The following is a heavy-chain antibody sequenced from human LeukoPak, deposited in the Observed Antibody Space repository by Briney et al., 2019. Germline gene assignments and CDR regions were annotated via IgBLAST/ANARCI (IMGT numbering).Heavy chain of an antibody. CDR1: GFTFSGSV. V-gene: IGHV3-73*01. J-gene: IGHJ4*02. Sequence: GGSLRLSCAASGFTFSGSVMHWVRQASGKGLEWVGRIRSKANSYATAYAASVKGRFTISRDDSKNTAYLQMNSLKTEDTAVYYCTSWYSGSSPSDYWGQGTLVTVSS. CDR3: TSWYSGSSPSDY. D-gene: IGHD6-13*01. CDR2: IRSKANSYAT.